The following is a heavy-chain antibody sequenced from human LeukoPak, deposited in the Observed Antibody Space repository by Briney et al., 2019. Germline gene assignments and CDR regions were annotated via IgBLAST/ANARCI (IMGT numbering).Heavy chain of an antibody. J-gene: IGHJ6*02. CDR3: ARLRLGELSAYYYYYYGMDV. V-gene: IGHV4-34*01. CDR2: INHSGST. CDR1: GGSFSGYY. Sequence: PSETLSLTCAVYGGSFSGYYWSWIRQPPGKGLEWIGEINHSGSTNYNPSLKSRVTISVDTSKNQFSLKLSSVTAADTAVYYCARLRLGELSAYYYYYYGMDVWGQGTTVTVSS. D-gene: IGHD3-16*02.